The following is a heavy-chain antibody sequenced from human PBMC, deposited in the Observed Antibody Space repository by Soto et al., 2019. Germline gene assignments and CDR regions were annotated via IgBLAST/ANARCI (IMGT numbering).Heavy chain of an antibody. Sequence: SVKVSCKASGGTFSSYAISWERQAPGQGLEWMGGIIPIFGTANYAQKFQGRVTITAGESTSTAHMELSSLRSEDTAVYYCARPPSVYDSSGYYFSYYYGMDVWGQGTTVTVSS. CDR2: IIPIFGTA. V-gene: IGHV1-69*13. J-gene: IGHJ6*02. CDR1: GGTFSSYA. D-gene: IGHD3-22*01. CDR3: ARPPSVYDSSGYYFSYYYGMDV.